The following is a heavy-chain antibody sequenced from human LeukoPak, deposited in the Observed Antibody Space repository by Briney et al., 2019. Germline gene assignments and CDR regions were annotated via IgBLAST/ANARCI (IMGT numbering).Heavy chain of an antibody. CDR1: GYTFTSYG. V-gene: IGHV1-18*01. CDR3: ARQVDTTMALPDY. CDR2: ISTYNYNT. Sequence: GASVKVSCKTSGYTFTSYGVSWVRQAPGQRLEWMGWISTYNYNTYFAQKFRGRVTLTKDTFTSTVYMELRNLRSDDSAIYYCARQVDTTMALPDYWGQGTLVTVSS. J-gene: IGHJ4*02. D-gene: IGHD5-18*01.